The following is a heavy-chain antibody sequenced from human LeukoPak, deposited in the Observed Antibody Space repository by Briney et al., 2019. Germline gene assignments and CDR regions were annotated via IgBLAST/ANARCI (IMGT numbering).Heavy chain of an antibody. CDR2: IYHSGST. V-gene: IGHV4-38-2*02. D-gene: IGHD3-16*01. J-gene: IGHJ4*02. Sequence: AETLSLTCTVSGYSISSGYYWGWIRQPPGKGLEWIGSIYHSGSTYYNPSLKSRVTISVDTSKNQFSLRLSSVTAADTAVYYCARGGVLKSVDYWGQGTLVAVSS. CDR3: ARGGVLKSVDY. CDR1: GYSISSGYY.